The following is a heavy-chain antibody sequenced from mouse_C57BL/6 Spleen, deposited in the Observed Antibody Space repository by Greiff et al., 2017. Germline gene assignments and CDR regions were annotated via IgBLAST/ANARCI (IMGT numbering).Heavy chain of an antibody. J-gene: IGHJ2*01. CDR1: GFTFSDYG. V-gene: IGHV5-17*01. Sequence: EVQRVESGGGLVKPGGSLKFSCAASGFTFSDYGMHWVRQAPEKGLEWVAYISSGSSTIYYADTLKGRCTISRDNAKNTLFLQMTSLRSEDTASYYCARPPYGSSDVDCWGQGTTLTVSS. CDR3: ARPPYGSSDVDC. D-gene: IGHD1-1*01. CDR2: ISSGSSTI.